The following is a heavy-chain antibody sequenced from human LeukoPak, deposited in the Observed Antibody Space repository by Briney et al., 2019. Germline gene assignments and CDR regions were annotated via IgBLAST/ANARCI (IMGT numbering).Heavy chain of an antibody. V-gene: IGHV3-64*01. D-gene: IGHD3-10*01. CDR2: ISANGVST. Sequence: GGSLRLSCAASGFTFSTYAMHWVRQAPGKGLEYVSAISANGVSTYYANSVKGRFTISRDNSKNKVYLQMVSLRPENTAVYHCAAYYYGSGSDYSDYWGQGTLVTVSS. J-gene: IGHJ4*02. CDR3: AAYYYGSGSDYSDY. CDR1: GFTFSTYA.